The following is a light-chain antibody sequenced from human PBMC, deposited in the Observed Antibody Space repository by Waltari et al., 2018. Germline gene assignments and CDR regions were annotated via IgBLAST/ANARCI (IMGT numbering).Light chain of an antibody. CDR1: SSDVGDYKY. CDR3: CSYAGDSSYV. J-gene: IGLJ1*01. V-gene: IGLV2-11*01. Sequence: QSALTQPRSVSGSPGQSVTISCTGTSSDVGDYKYVSWYQHHPGKAPKLILFDVTKRPSGVPDRFSGSKSGDTASLTISGLEASDESDYFCCSYAGDSSYVFGTGTTVSVL. CDR2: DVT.